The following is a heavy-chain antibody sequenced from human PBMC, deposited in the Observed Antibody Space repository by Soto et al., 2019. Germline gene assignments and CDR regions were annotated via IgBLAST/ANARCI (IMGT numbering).Heavy chain of an antibody. CDR2: INHSGST. CDR1: GGPFSGYY. Sequence: QVQLQQWGAGLLKPSETLSLTCAVYGGPFSGYYWSWIRQPPGKGLEWIGEINHSGSTNYNPSLKSRVTISVDTSKNQFSLKLSSVTAADTAVYYCARGVRLWGQGTLVTVSS. CDR3: ARGVRL. V-gene: IGHV4-34*01. D-gene: IGHD2-2*01. J-gene: IGHJ4*02.